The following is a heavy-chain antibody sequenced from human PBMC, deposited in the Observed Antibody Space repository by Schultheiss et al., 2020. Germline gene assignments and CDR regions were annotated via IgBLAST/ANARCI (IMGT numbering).Heavy chain of an antibody. CDR1: GYTFTSYA. V-gene: IGHV1-8*03. D-gene: IGHD4-23*01. Sequence: ASVKVSCKASGYTFTSYAMNWVRQAPGQGLEWMGWMNPNSGNTGYAQKFQGRVTITADKSTSTAYMELSSLRSEDTAVYYCARESCGGNWKYYFDYWGQGTLVTVSS. CDR3: ARESCGGNWKYYFDY. CDR2: MNPNSGNT. J-gene: IGHJ4*02.